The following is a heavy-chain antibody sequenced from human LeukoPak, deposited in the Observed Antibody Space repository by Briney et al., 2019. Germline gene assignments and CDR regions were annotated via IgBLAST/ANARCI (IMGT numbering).Heavy chain of an antibody. J-gene: IGHJ4*02. CDR2: ISSSSSYI. CDR3: ARVVGATSCDY. V-gene: IGHV3-21*01. CDR1: GFTFSSYS. Sequence: GGSLRLSCAASGFTFSSYSMNWVRQAPGKGLGWVSSISSSSSYIYYADSVKGRFTISRDNAKNSLYLHMNSLRAEDTAVYYCARVVGATSCDYWGQGTLVTVSS. D-gene: IGHD1-26*01.